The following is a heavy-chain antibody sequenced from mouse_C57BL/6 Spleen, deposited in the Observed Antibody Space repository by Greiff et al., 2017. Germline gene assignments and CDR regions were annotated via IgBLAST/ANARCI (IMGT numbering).Heavy chain of an antibody. CDR1: GYSITRDY. J-gene: IGHJ4*01. CDR2: ISYSGST. D-gene: IGHD6-1*01. Sequence: EVMLVESGPGLAKPSQTLSLTCSVTGYSITRDYWNWIRKFPGNKLEYMGYISYSGSTYYNPSLTSRISITRDTSKNQYYLQLNSVTTEDTATYYCARSVPDYAMDYWGQGTSVTVSS. V-gene: IGHV3-8*01. CDR3: ARSVPDYAMDY.